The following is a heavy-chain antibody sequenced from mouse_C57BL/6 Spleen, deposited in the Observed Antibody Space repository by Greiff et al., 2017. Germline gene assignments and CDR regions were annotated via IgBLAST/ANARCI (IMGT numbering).Heavy chain of an antibody. J-gene: IGHJ4*01. CDR1: GYTFTSYW. Sequence: VQLQQPGAELVKPGASVKVSCKASGYTFTSYWMHWVKQRPGQGLEWIGRIHPSDSDTNYNQKFKGKATLTVDKSSSTAYMQLSSLTSEDSAVYYCAMIYDGYLYAMDYWGQGTSVTVSS. CDR3: AMIYDGYLYAMDY. V-gene: IGHV1-74*01. D-gene: IGHD2-3*01. CDR2: IHPSDSDT.